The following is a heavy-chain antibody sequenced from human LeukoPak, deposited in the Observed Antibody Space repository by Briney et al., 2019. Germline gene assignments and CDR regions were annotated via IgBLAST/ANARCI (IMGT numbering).Heavy chain of an antibody. CDR3: AELGITMIGGV. D-gene: IGHD3-10*02. V-gene: IGHV3-48*03. J-gene: IGHJ6*04. CDR2: ISSSGSTI. CDR1: GFTSSIYE. Sequence: GSLRLSCAASGFTSSIYEMNWVRQAPGKGLDRVSYISSSGSTIYYPDSVKGRFTISRDNANNSLYLQMNSLRAEDTAVYYCAELGITMIGGVWGKGTTVTISS.